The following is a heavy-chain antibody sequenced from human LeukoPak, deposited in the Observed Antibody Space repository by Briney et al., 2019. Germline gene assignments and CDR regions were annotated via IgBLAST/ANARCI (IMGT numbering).Heavy chain of an antibody. Sequence: PGGSLRLSCAASGLTVSNNYMSWVRQAPGKGLEWLSVIYSGGSTYYADSVKGRFTISRDNSKNTLYLQMNSLRAEDTAVYYCARWWHSSRLYYFDYWGQGTLVTVSS. CDR1: GLTVSNNY. CDR2: IYSGGST. D-gene: IGHD6-13*01. V-gene: IGHV3-53*01. CDR3: ARWWHSSRLYYFDY. J-gene: IGHJ4*02.